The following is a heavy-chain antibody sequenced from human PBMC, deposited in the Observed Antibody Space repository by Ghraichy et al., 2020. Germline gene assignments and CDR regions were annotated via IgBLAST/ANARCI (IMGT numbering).Heavy chain of an antibody. V-gene: IGHV3-23*01. CDR1: AFSFSSYA. CDR3: AKDIGTNTWRYEAFDH. J-gene: IGHJ4*02. Sequence: GESLNISCSASAFSFSSYAMSWVRQAPGRGLECVSSISVNGGTTYYADSVKGRFTISRDNSKNILYLQMNSLRDEDTALYYCAKDIGTNTWRYEAFDHWGQGTLVTVSS. D-gene: IGHD2-8*01. CDR2: ISVNGGTT.